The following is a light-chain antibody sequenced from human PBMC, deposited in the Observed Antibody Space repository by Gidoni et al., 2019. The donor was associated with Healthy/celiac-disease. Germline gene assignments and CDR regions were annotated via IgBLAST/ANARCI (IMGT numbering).Light chain of an antibody. Sequence: DIQMTQSPSSLSASVGDRVTITCRASQSISSYLNWYQQKPGKAPKLLIYAASSLEGGVPSRFSGSGFGTDFTLTISRLQHEDFATYYCQQSYSTPLTFGGGTKLEIK. CDR3: QQSYSTPLT. J-gene: IGKJ4*01. CDR1: QSISSY. V-gene: IGKV1-39*01. CDR2: AAS.